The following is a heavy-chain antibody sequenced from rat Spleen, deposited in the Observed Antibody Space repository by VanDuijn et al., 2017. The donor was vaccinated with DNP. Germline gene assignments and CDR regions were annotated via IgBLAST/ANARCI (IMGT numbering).Heavy chain of an antibody. Sequence: QVQLKESGPGLVQPTQTLSLTCTVSGFSLTSYHVSWVQQPPGKGLEWMGRIRSDGDTYYNSALKSRLSISRDTSKSQVLLEMNSLQTEDTAMYFCARWHLYLSYFDYWGQGVMVTVSS. D-gene: IGHD1-2*01. J-gene: IGHJ2*01. CDR2: IRSDGDT. V-gene: IGHV2S1*01. CDR3: ARWHLYLSYFDY. CDR1: GFSLTSYH.